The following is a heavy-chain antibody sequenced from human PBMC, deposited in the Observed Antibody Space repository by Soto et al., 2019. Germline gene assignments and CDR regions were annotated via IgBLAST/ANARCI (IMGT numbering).Heavy chain of an antibody. CDR1: GFTFSSYG. CDR3: AKDRSPIADTNWFDP. D-gene: IGHD6-13*01. V-gene: IGHV3-30*18. CDR2: ISYDGSNK. J-gene: IGHJ5*02. Sequence: QVQLVESGGGVVQPGRSLRLSCAASGFTFSSYGMHWVRQAPGKGLEWVAVISYDGSNKYYADSVKGRLTISRDNSKNTLYLQMNSLRAEDTAVYYCAKDRSPIADTNWFDPWGQGTLVTVSS.